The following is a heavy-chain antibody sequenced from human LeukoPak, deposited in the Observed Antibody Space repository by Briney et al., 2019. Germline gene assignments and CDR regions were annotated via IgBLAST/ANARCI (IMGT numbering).Heavy chain of an antibody. J-gene: IGHJ4*02. CDR3: ARANSSSWSFDY. CDR2: IYYSGST. CDR1: GFTFSDYY. V-gene: IGHV4-59*08. Sequence: GSLRLSCAASGFTFSDYYMSWIRQPPGKGLEWIGYIYYSGSTNYNPSLKSRVTISVDTSKNQFSLKLSSVTAADTAVYYCARANSSSWSFDYWGQGTLVTVSS. D-gene: IGHD6-13*01.